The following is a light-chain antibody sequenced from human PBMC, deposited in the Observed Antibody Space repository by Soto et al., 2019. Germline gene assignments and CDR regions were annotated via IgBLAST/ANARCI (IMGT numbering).Light chain of an antibody. V-gene: IGLV2-14*01. Sequence: QSALTQPASVSGSPGQSITISCTGTSSDVGGYNYVSWYQQHPGKAPKLMICDVSNRPSGVSNRFSGSKSGNTASLTISGLQAEDEADYYCSSYTSSSTSVFGTGTKLTVL. CDR2: DVS. J-gene: IGLJ1*01. CDR1: SSDVGGYNY. CDR3: SSYTSSSTSV.